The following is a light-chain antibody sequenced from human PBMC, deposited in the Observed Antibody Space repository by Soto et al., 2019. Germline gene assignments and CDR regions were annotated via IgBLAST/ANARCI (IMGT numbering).Light chain of an antibody. J-gene: IGKJ5*01. Sequence: EIVMTQSPATLSLSPGESATLSCRASQSVSSNLAWYQQKPGQAPRLLIYGAYTRATGIPARFSGSGSGTEFTLTISSLQSEDFAVYYCQQYNNWPPITCGQGTRLEIK. V-gene: IGKV3-15*01. CDR2: GAY. CDR1: QSVSSN. CDR3: QQYNNWPPIT.